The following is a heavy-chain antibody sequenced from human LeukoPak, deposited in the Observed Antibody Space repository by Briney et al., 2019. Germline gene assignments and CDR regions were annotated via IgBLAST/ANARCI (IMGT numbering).Heavy chain of an antibody. Sequence: GGSLRLSCAASGFTFKAHAMSWVRQAPGKGLEWVSRIDDSGVIRSYADSVKGRFTISRDNSKMTLTLQMNSLRAEDTAVYYCAKRLKRNYYYHYAMDVWGQGTTVTVSS. CDR2: IDDSGVIR. J-gene: IGHJ6*02. CDR1: GFTFKAHA. V-gene: IGHV3-23*01. CDR3: AKRLKRNYYYHYAMDV. D-gene: IGHD3-22*01.